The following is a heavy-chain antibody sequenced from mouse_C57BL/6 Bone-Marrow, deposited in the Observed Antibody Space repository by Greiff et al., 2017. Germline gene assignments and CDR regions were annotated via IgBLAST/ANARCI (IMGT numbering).Heavy chain of an antibody. CDR2: IDPETGGT. CDR1: GYTFTDYE. CDR3: TRNNYYGSSPWFAY. J-gene: IGHJ3*01. V-gene: IGHV1-15*01. D-gene: IGHD1-1*01. Sequence: QVQLKQSGAELVRPGASVTLSCKASGYTFTDYEMHWVKQTPVHGLEWIGAIDPETGGTAYNQKFKGKAILTADKSSSTAYMGLRSLTSEDSAVYYCTRNNYYGSSPWFAYWGQGTLVTVSA.